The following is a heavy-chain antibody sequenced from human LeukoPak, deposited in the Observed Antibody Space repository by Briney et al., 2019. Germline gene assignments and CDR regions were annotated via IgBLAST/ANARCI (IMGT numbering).Heavy chain of an antibody. Sequence: GGSLRLSCAASGFTFSSYAMSWVRQAPGKGLEWVSGINYNGGSTFYGDSVKGRFTISRDNSRNTLYLQMNNLRAEDTAVYYCAKDYPFNPYYDSVFFDCWGQGTLVTVSS. J-gene: IGHJ4*02. V-gene: IGHV3-23*01. CDR2: INYNGGST. CDR1: GFTFSSYA. CDR3: AKDYPFNPYYDSVFFDC. D-gene: IGHD3-22*01.